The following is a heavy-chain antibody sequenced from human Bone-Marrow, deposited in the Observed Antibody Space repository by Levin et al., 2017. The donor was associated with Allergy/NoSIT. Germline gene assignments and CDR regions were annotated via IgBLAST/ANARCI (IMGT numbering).Heavy chain of an antibody. CDR3: ASFYGSGSYYREYFDY. CDR1: GFTFSSYS. J-gene: IGHJ4*02. Sequence: GGSLRLSCAASGFTFSSYSMNWVRQAPGKGLEWVSYISSSSSTIYYADSVKGRFTISRDNAKNSLYLQMNSLRAEDTAVYYCASFYGSGSYYREYFDYWDQGTLVTVSS. D-gene: IGHD3-10*01. V-gene: IGHV3-48*01. CDR2: ISSSSSTI.